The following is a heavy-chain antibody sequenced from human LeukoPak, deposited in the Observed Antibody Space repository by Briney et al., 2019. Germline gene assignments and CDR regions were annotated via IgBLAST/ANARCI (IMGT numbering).Heavy chain of an antibody. V-gene: IGHV3-23*01. J-gene: IGHJ3*01. CDR3: AKDSYVSGRPLHTFDV. D-gene: IGHD3-10*01. CDR1: GFTFAILA. CDR2: ISGDGAST. Sequence: SGGSLRLSRAASGFTFAILAMTWVRQAPGKGLEWVSRISGDGASTHYADSVKGQFTISRDNSQNTLFLQMNSLRVEDTAIYYCAKDSYVSGRPLHTFDVWGQGTMVTVSS.